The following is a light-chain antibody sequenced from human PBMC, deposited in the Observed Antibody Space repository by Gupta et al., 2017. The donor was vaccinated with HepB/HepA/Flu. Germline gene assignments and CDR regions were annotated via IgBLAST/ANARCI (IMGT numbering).Light chain of an antibody. V-gene: IGKV1-39*01. CDR1: QSISSY. J-gene: IGKJ4*01. CDR3: QQSYSTRRT. Sequence: IPLTQSPSSLSASVGDRVTITCRASQSISSYLDWYQQKPGQAPKLLIYAASSVQSGVPSRCSGSGSGTDDTLTISSLQPEDFTTYYCQQSYSTRRTFGGGTKVEIK. CDR2: AAS.